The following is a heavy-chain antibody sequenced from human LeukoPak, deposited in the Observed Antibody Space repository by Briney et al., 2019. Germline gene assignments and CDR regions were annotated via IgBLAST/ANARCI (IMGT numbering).Heavy chain of an antibody. CDR2: INPSGGST. D-gene: IGHD5-24*01. Sequence: ASVKVSCKASGYTFTSYYMHWVRQAPGQGLEWMGIINPSGGSTSYAQKFQGRVTMTRDTSTSTVYMELSSLRSEDTAVYYCARAGRDGYSPASDSFDIWGQGKTVTVSS. CDR3: ARAGRDGYSPASDSFDI. J-gene: IGHJ3*02. V-gene: IGHV1-46*01. CDR1: GYTFTSYY.